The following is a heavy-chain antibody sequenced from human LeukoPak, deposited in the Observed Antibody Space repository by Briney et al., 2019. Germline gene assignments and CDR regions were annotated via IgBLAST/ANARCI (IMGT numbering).Heavy chain of an antibody. CDR2: ISYDGRKK. CDR3: AGDQSHGLAALVPAAMDY. V-gene: IGHV3-30*04. D-gene: IGHD2-2*01. J-gene: IGHJ4*02. Sequence: GGSLRLSCAASGFTFDTYAMHWVRQAPGKGLEWVAVISYDGRKKYYADSLKGRFTISRDNSQNMYLQMNSLRTEDTAVYYCAGDQSHGLAALVPAAMDYWGQGTLVTVSS. CDR1: GFTFDTYA.